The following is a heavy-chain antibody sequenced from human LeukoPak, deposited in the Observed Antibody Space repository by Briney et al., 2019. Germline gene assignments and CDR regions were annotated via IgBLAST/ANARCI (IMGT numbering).Heavy chain of an antibody. Sequence: GASVKVSCKASGYTFTSYGISWVRQAPGQGLEWMGWISAYNGNTNYAQKLQGRVTMTTDTSTSTAYMELKSLRSDDTAVYYCARGDGVAAAGTNWFDPWGQGTLVTVPS. CDR1: GYTFTSYG. CDR3: ARGDGVAAAGTNWFDP. D-gene: IGHD6-13*01. CDR2: ISAYNGNT. V-gene: IGHV1-18*01. J-gene: IGHJ5*02.